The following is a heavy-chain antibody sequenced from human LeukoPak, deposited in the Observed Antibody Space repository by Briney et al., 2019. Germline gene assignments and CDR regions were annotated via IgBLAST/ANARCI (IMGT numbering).Heavy chain of an antibody. CDR3: ARDGGYCSSTSCYDDALDI. CDR1: GGTFSSYA. V-gene: IGHV1-69*05. CDR2: IIPIFGTA. J-gene: IGHJ3*02. Sequence: SVKVSCKASGGTFSSYAISWVRQAPGQGLEWMGGIIPIFGTANYAQKFQGRVTITTDESTSTAYMELSSLRSEDTAVYYCARDGGYCSSTSCYDDALDIWGQGTMVTVSS. D-gene: IGHD2-2*01.